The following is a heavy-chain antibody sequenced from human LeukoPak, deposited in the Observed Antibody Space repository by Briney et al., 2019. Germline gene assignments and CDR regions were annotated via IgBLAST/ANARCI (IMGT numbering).Heavy chain of an antibody. CDR3: ARYRNYYDSSGYYPFDY. D-gene: IGHD3-22*01. J-gene: IGHJ4*02. CDR1: GFSFITYD. V-gene: IGHV3-23*01. Sequence: GGSLRLSCAASGFSFITYDMNWVRQAPGKGLEWVSAISGGGGSTYYADSVKGRFTISRDNSKNTVYLQMNSLRAEDTAVYYCARYRNYYDSSGYYPFDYWGQGTLVTVSS. CDR2: ISGGGGST.